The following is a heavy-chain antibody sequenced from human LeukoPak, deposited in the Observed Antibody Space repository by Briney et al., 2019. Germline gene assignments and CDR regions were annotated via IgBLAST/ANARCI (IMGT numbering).Heavy chain of an antibody. V-gene: IGHV4-39*01. CDR2: IYYSGST. CDR1: GGSISSSSYY. J-gene: IGHJ4*02. CDR3: ARRRSYFDY. Sequence: PSETLSLTCTVSGGSISSSSYYWGWIHRPPGKGLEWIGSIYYSGSTYYNPSLKSRVTISVDTSKNQFSLKLSSVTAADTAVYYCARRRSYFDYWGQGTLVTVSS.